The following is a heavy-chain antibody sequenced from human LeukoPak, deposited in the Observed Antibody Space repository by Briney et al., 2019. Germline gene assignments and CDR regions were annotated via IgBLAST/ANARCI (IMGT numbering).Heavy chain of an antibody. D-gene: IGHD3-22*01. J-gene: IGHJ4*02. V-gene: IGHV3-23*01. CDR2: ISGSGGST. CDR1: GFTFSSYA. CDR3: AKGAGNYYDSSGYYYGH. Sequence: HPGGSLRLSCAASGFTFSSYAMSWVRQAPGKGLEWVSAISGSGGSTYYADSVKGRFTISRDNSKNTLYLQMNSLRAEDTAVYYCAKGAGNYYDSSGYYYGHWGQGTLVTVSS.